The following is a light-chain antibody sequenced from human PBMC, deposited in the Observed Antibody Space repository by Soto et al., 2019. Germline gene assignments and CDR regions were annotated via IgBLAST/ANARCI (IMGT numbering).Light chain of an antibody. CDR2: GAS. CDR3: QQYGSSPYT. CDR1: QSVSNNY. Sequence: EIVLTQSPGTLSLSPGERATLSCRASQSVSNNYLAWYQQKPGQAPRLLIYGASSRATGIPDRFTGSGSGTDFTLTISDLEPEDFAVYYCQQYGSSPYTFGQGTKLEIK. J-gene: IGKJ2*01. V-gene: IGKV3-20*01.